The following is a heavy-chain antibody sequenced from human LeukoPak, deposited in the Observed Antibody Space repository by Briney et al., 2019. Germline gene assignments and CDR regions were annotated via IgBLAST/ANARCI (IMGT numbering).Heavy chain of an antibody. CDR3: ARDRGELQTPSFDY. V-gene: IGHV3-21*01. D-gene: IGHD1-26*01. CDR2: ISSSSSYI. J-gene: IGHJ4*02. Sequence: PGGSLRLSCAASGFTFSSYSMNWVCQAPGKGLEWVSSISSSSSYIYYADSVKGRFTISRDNAKNSLYLQMNSLRAEDTAVYYCARDRGELQTPSFDYWGQGTLVTVST. CDR1: GFTFSSYS.